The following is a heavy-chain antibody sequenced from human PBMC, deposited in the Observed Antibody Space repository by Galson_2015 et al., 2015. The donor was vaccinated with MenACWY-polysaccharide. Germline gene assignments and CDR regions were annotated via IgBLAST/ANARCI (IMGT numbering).Heavy chain of an antibody. J-gene: IGHJ6*02. CDR3: AREGGDYVLGGMDV. Sequence: SVKVSCKASGYTFSGYHIHWVRQAPGQGLEWMGWIHPNSGGTTFAQKFQGRVTMTRDTSVSTVYMELNSLRSDDTAVYYCAREGGDYVLGGMDVWGQGTTVTVSS. CDR2: IHPNSGGT. CDR1: GYTFSGYH. V-gene: IGHV1-2*02. D-gene: IGHD4-17*01.